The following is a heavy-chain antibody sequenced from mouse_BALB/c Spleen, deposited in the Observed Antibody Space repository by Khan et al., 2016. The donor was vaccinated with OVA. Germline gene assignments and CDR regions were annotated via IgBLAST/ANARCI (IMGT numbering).Heavy chain of an antibody. CDR2: IWAGGST. CDR3: ARLEDI. D-gene: IGHD1-3*01. V-gene: IGHV2-9*02. Sequence: VQLKESGPGLVAPSQSLSITCTVSGFSLTSYGVHWVRQPPGKGLEWLGVIWAGGSTNYNSALITRLSISKDNSKSQVFVEMTIQQSDDTAMYYCARLEDIWGQGTTLTVSS. J-gene: IGHJ2*01. CDR1: GFSLTSYG.